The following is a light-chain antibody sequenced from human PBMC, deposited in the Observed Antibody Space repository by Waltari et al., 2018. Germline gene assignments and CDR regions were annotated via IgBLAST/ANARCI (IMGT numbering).Light chain of an antibody. J-gene: IGLJ3*02. CDR2: ENN. Sequence: QSVLTQPPSVSAAPGQQVTISCSGSSSNIGNFYVAWYQHLPGTAPKLFIYENNKRPSGIPDRFAGAKSGTAATLGITGLQTGDEADYYCGTWDSSLSAWVFGGGTKLTVL. CDR1: SSNIGNFY. CDR3: GTWDSSLSAWV. V-gene: IGLV1-51*02.